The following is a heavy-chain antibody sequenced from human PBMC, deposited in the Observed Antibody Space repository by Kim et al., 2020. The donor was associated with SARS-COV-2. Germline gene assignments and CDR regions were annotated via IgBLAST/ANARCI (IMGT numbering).Heavy chain of an antibody. Sequence: YSPSFQGQVTISADKSISTAYLQWSSLKASDTAIYYCAVKSSSFNMVFDYWGQGTLVTVSS. V-gene: IGHV5-51*01. J-gene: IGHJ4*02. D-gene: IGHD6-6*01. CDR3: AVKSSSFNMVFDY.